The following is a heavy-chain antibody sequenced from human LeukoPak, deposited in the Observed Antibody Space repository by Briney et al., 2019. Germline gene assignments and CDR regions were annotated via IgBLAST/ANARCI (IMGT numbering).Heavy chain of an antibody. CDR2: IYYSGST. Sequence: GTLRLSCAASGFTFSTYGMSWVRQAPGKGLEWIGSIYYSGSTYYNPSLKSRVTISVDTSKNQFSLKLSSVTAADTAVYYCARHGDYYDSSGYSETDNWFDPWGQGTLVTVSS. J-gene: IGHJ5*02. CDR3: ARHGDYYDSSGYSETDNWFDP. CDR1: GFTFSTYG. D-gene: IGHD3-22*01. V-gene: IGHV4-39*01.